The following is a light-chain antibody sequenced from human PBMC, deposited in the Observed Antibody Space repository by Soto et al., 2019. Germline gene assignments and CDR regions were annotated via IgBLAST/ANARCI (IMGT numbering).Light chain of an antibody. V-gene: IGKV3-20*01. CDR3: QQYDSSPLT. J-gene: IGKJ4*01. Sequence: EIVLTQSPGTLSLSPGERATLSCRASQSVSSSYLAWYQQNPGQAPRPLIYGASSRATGIPDRFSRSGSGTDFTLTISRLEPEDFAAYYCQQYDSSPLTFGGGTKVEIK. CDR2: GAS. CDR1: QSVSSSY.